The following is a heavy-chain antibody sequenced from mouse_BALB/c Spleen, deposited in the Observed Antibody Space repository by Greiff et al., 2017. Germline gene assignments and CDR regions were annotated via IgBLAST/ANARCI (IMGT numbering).Heavy chain of an antibody. Sequence: EVKLVESGPGLVKPSQSLSLTCSVTGYSITSGYYWNWIRQFPGNKLEWMGYISYDGSNNYNPSLKNRISITRDTSKNQFFLKLNSVTTEDTATYYCARDEYWGQGTTLTVSS. CDR2: ISYDGSN. J-gene: IGHJ2*01. CDR1: GYSITSGYY. CDR3: ARDEY. V-gene: IGHV3-6*02.